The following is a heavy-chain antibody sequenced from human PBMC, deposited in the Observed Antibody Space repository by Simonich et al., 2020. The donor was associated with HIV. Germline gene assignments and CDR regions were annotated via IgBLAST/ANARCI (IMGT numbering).Heavy chain of an antibody. D-gene: IGHD3-10*01. CDR1: GFTVSSNY. Sequence: EVQLVESGGGLIQPGGSLRLSCAASGFTVSSNYMSWVRQAPGKGLEWVSVIHSGGSTYSADSVKGRFTISRNNSKNTRYLQINSLRAEDTAVYYCARAGRDGYNLHFQHWGQGTLVTVSS. V-gene: IGHV3-53*01. J-gene: IGHJ1*01. CDR3: ARAGRDGYNLHFQH. CDR2: IHSGGST.